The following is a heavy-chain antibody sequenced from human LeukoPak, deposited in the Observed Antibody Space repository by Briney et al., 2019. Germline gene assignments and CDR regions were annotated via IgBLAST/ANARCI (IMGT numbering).Heavy chain of an antibody. D-gene: IGHD4-11*01. V-gene: IGHV3-7*03. J-gene: IGHJ4*02. Sequence: GGSLRLSCAASEFIFSNYWMSWVHQAPGKGLEWVANIKQDGSEKYFVDAVKGRLTISRDNAKNSLYLQMNSLRAEDTAVYYCARGTVGGRYFDYWGQGTLVTVSS. CDR2: IKQDGSEK. CDR3: ARGTVGGRYFDY. CDR1: EFIFSNYW.